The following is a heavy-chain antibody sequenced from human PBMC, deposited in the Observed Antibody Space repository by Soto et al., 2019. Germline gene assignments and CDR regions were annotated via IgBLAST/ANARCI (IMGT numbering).Heavy chain of an antibody. Sequence: QVQLQESGPGLVKPSQTLSLTCTVSGGSISSYDYYWSWVRQHPGKGLEWIGYIYYSGSTYYNPSLKSRVTISQDTSKNQFSLRLSSVTAADTALYYCARDRGGYSGYDSWNFDIWGRGTQVTVSS. J-gene: IGHJ2*01. CDR2: IYYSGST. CDR3: ARDRGGYSGYDSWNFDI. CDR1: GGSISSYDYY. D-gene: IGHD5-12*01. V-gene: IGHV4-31*03.